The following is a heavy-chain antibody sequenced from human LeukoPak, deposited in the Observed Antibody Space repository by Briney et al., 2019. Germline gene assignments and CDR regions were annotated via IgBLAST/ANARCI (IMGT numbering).Heavy chain of an antibody. D-gene: IGHD3-3*01. CDR2: INHSGST. CDR3: ARGRVTIFGVVGLDY. J-gene: IGHJ4*02. V-gene: IGHV4-34*01. Sequence: SETLSLTCAVYGGSFSGYYWSWIRHPPGKGLEWIGEINHSGSTNYNPSLKSRVTISVDTSKNQFSLKLSSVAAADTAVYYCARGRVTIFGVVGLDYWGQGTLVTVSS. CDR1: GGSFSGYY.